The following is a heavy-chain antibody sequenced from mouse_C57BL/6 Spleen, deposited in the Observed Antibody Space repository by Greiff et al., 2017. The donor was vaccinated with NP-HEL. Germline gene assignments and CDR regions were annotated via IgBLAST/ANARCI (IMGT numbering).Heavy chain of an antibody. CDR1: GFTFSSYT. Sequence: EVQRVESGGGLVKPGGSLKLSCAASGFTFSSYTMSWVRQTPEKRLEWVATISGGGGNTYYPDSVKGRFTISRDNAKNTLYLQMSSLRSEDTALYYCARTLLRYWYFDVWGTGTTVTVSS. CDR2: ISGGGGNT. D-gene: IGHD1-2*01. V-gene: IGHV5-9*01. CDR3: ARTLLRYWYFDV. J-gene: IGHJ1*03.